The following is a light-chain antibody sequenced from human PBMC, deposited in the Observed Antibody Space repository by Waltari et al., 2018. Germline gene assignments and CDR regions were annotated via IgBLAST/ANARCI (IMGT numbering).Light chain of an antibody. V-gene: IGKV3-11*01. CDR2: DAS. CDR3: QQRSKGPLT. CDR1: QSVSSY. Sequence: VLTQSQATLSLSTGVRATLSCRASQSVSSYLAWYQQKPGTAHRILIYDASNRATGIPARFSRGGSGTDFTLTIGSLGPEDSAVEYCQQRSKGPLTFGGATKVEIK. J-gene: IGKJ4*01.